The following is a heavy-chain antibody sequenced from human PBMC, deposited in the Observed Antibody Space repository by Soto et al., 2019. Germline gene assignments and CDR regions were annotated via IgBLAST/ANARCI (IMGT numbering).Heavy chain of an antibody. J-gene: IGHJ6*03. CDR3: AHGIMVRGVSYYYYYYMDV. V-gene: IGHV2-5*02. D-gene: IGHD3-10*01. CDR2: IYWDDDK. CDR1: GFSLSTSGVG. Sequence: SGPTLVKPTQTLTLTCTFSGFSLSTSGVGVGWIRQPPGKALEWLALIYWDDDKRYSPSLKSRLTITKDTSKNQVVLTMTNMDPVETATYYCAHGIMVRGVSYYYYYYMDVWGKGTTVTVSS.